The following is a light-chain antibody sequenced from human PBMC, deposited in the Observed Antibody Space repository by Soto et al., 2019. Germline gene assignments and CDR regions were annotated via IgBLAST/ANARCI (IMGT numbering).Light chain of an antibody. CDR2: GLS. Sequence: EIVLTQAPTTVSLSPGERATLSCRASQSISSNLAWYQQKPGQAPRPLIYGLSSRAPGVPDRFSVSGSGTDFTLTISRLQSEDFAVYYCQQYNGSPRTFGQGTKVDIK. CDR1: QSISSN. V-gene: IGKV3D-15*01. CDR3: QQYNGSPRT. J-gene: IGKJ1*01.